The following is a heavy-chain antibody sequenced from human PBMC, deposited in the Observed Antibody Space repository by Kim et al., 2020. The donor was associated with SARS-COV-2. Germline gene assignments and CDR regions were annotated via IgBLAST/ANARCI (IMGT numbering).Heavy chain of an antibody. V-gene: IGHV4-34*01. J-gene: IGHJ6*01. CDR2: INHSGST. D-gene: IGHD6-19*01. CDR1: GGSFSGYY. Sequence: SETLSLTCAVYGGSFSGYYWSWIRQPPGKGLEWIGEINHSGSTNYNPSLKSRVTISVDTSKNQFPLKLSSVTAADTAVYYCARGGRWEWLVNRSYYGMDVWGQGTTVPLSS. CDR3: ARGGRWEWLVNRSYYGMDV.